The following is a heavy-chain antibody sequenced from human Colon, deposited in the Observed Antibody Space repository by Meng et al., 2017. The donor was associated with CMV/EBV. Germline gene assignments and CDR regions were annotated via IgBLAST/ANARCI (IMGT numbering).Heavy chain of an antibody. CDR3: ARDSTVTAWDTNDM. J-gene: IGHJ3*02. V-gene: IGHV3-30*19. CDR2: ISFHKDTK. Sequence: GVDFSNYRMHYVRQAPEKGLEWLAGISFHKDTKYNEDSVKGRFTITRENAKNMVYLQMDSLEPEDTALYYCARDSTVTAWDTNDMWGQGTMVTVSS. D-gene: IGHD4-17*01. CDR1: GVDFSNYR.